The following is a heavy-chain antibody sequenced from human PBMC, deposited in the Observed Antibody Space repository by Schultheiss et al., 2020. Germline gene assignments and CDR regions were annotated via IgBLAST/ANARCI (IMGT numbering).Heavy chain of an antibody. V-gene: IGHV1-2*04. Sequence: GDSLKISCKASGGTFSSYAISWVRQAPGQGLEWMGWINPNSGGTNYAQKFQGWVTMTRDTSISTAYMELSSLRSEDTAVYYCARNGCSSWYLPYYYGMDVWGQGTTVTVSS. CDR1: GGTFSSYA. D-gene: IGHD6-13*01. CDR3: ARNGCSSWYLPYYYGMDV. CDR2: INPNSGGT. J-gene: IGHJ6*02.